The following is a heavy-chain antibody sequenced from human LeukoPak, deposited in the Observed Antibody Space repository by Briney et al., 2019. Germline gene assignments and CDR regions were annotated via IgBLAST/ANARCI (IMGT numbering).Heavy chain of an antibody. Sequence: GGSLRLSRAASGFTFSSYSMNWVRQAPGKGLEWVSSISSSSSYIYYADSVKGRFTISRDNAKNSLYLQMNSLRAEDTAVYYCARDLWLVGTDYWGQGTLVTVSS. CDR2: ISSSSSYI. V-gene: IGHV3-21*01. CDR3: ARDLWLVGTDY. CDR1: GFTFSSYS. J-gene: IGHJ4*02. D-gene: IGHD6-19*01.